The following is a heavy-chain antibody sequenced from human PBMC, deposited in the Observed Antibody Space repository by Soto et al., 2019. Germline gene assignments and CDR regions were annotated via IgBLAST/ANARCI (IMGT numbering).Heavy chain of an antibody. CDR2: IIPIFGTT. D-gene: IGHD4-17*01. CDR1: GGTFSRYA. CDR3: ARDRAPTVVTPPLVDT. J-gene: IGHJ4*02. Sequence: SVKVSCKASGGTFSRYAITWVRQAPGQGLEWMGEIIPIFGTTNYAQKFQGRVTITADEYTSTAFMGLSSLRSDDTAVYYCARDRAPTVVTPPLVDTWGQGTLVTVSS. V-gene: IGHV1-69*13.